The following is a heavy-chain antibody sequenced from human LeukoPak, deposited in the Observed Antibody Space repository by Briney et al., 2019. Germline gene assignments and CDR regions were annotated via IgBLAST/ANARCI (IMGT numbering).Heavy chain of an antibody. J-gene: IGHJ4*02. CDR2: IYNGRNT. Sequence: PSETLSLTCSASGASTSDKYWSWIRQSPGRTLEWIGHIYNGRNTKYNPSLTSRVTISVDTSKNQFSLSLTSVTAADTAMYYCAQTTGWPGIDFWGPGALVTVSS. CDR1: GASTSDKY. V-gene: IGHV4-59*08. CDR3: AQTTGWPGIDF. D-gene: IGHD6-19*01.